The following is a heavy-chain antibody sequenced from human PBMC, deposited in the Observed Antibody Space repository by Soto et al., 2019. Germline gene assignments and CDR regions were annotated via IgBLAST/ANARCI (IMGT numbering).Heavy chain of an antibody. V-gene: IGHV3-23*01. CDR2: ISGSGGST. CDR1: GFTFSSYA. CDR3: ARRGSGSYYDY. D-gene: IGHD1-26*01. J-gene: IGHJ4*02. Sequence: EVQLLESGGGLVQPGGSLRLSCAASGFTFSSYAMRWVRQAPVKGLEWVSAISGSGGSTYYADSVKGRFTISRDNFKNTLYLEMNSRRDEETAVYYCARRGSGSYYDYWGQGTLVTVSS.